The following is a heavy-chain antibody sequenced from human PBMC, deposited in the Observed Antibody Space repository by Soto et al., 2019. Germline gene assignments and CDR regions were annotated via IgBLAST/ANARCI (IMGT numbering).Heavy chain of an antibody. Sequence: QVQLQESGPGLVKPSQTLSLTCTVSGGSISSGDWYWSWTRQHPGEGLEWIGYMYYSGSTYYNPSLESRTTISVDTSRNQFSLTLSSVTAADTAVYYCARARYYAARVMDVWGQGTTVTVSS. CDR3: ARARYYAARVMDV. D-gene: IGHD3-10*01. CDR2: MYYSGST. V-gene: IGHV4-31*03. CDR1: GGSISSGDWY. J-gene: IGHJ6*02.